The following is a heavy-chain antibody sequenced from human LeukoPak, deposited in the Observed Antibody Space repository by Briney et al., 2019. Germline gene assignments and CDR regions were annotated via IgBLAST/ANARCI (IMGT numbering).Heavy chain of an antibody. CDR2: IDPSDSYT. J-gene: IGHJ5*02. D-gene: IGHD3-10*01. V-gene: IGHV5-10-1*01. CDR3: ARQRLYGSGSYLLNRFDP. Sequence: GESLKISCKGSGYSFTSYWISWVRQMPGKGLEWMGRIDPSDSYTNYSPSFQGHVTISADKSISTAYLQWSSLKASDTAMYYCARQRLYGSGSYLLNRFDPWGQGTLVTVSS. CDR1: GYSFTSYW.